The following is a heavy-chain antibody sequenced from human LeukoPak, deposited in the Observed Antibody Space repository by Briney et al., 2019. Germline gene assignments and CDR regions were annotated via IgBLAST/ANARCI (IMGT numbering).Heavy chain of an antibody. Sequence: GGSLRLSCTASGLTFSTSGFNWVRQAPGKGLEWVASIGPTGSDRYHADSIKGRFTISRDDANNFLYLQMNSLRAEDTAVYYCATETNGRHYDYWGQGTLLTVSS. D-gene: IGHD1-14*01. CDR1: GLTFSTSG. CDR2: IGPTGSDR. V-gene: IGHV3-21*06. CDR3: ATETNGRHYDY. J-gene: IGHJ4*02.